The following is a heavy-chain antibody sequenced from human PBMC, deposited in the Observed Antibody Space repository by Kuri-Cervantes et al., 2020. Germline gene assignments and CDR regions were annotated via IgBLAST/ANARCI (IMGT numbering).Heavy chain of an antibody. CDR3: ARGGGYYTFDY. CDR2: IGTAGDT. Sequence: GESLKISCAASGFTFSSYDMHWVRQATGKGLEWVSAIGTAGDTYYPGSVKGRFTISRENAKNSLYLQMNSLRAGDTAVYYCARGGGYYTFDYWGQGTLVTVSS. J-gene: IGHJ4*02. V-gene: IGHV3-13*01. D-gene: IGHD3-3*01. CDR1: GFTFSSYD.